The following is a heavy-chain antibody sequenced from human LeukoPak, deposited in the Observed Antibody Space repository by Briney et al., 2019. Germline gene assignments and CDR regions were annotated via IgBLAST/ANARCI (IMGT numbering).Heavy chain of an antibody. CDR1: GGSISSYY. J-gene: IGHJ5*02. CDR3: ARDSSSWYGQGWFDP. Sequence: SETLSLTCTVSGGSISSYYWSWIRQPPGKGLEWIGYIYYSGSTNYNPSLKSRVTISVDTSKNQFSLKLSSVTAADTAVYYCARDSSSWYGQGWFDPWGQGTLVPVSS. CDR2: IYYSGST. D-gene: IGHD6-13*01. V-gene: IGHV4-59*01.